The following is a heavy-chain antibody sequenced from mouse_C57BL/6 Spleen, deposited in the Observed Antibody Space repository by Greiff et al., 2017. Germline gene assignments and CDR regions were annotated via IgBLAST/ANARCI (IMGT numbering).Heavy chain of an antibody. CDR2: ISSGSSTI. CDR3: ARRDYDVDYYAMDD. D-gene: IGHD2-4*01. V-gene: IGHV5-17*01. J-gene: IGHJ4*01. CDR1: GFTFSDYG. Sequence: DVKLQESGGGLVKPGGSLKLSCAASGFTFSDYGMNWVRQAPEKGLEWVAYISSGSSTIYYADTVKGRFTISRDNAKNTLFLQMTSLRSEDTAMYYCARRDYDVDYYAMDDWGKGTSVTVSS.